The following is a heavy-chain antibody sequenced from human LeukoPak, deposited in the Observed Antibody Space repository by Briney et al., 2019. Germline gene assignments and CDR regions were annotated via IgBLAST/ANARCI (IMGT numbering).Heavy chain of an antibody. CDR1: GGSISSYY. CDR2: IYYSGST. Sequence: PSETLSLTCTVSGGSISSYYWSWIRQPPGKGLEWLGYIYYSGSTNYNPSLKSRVAISIDTSKNQFSLKLSSVTAADTAVYYCARAGYYYGSGTSPLDYWGQGTLVTVSS. CDR3: ARAGYYYGSGTSPLDY. D-gene: IGHD3-10*01. V-gene: IGHV4-59*01. J-gene: IGHJ4*02.